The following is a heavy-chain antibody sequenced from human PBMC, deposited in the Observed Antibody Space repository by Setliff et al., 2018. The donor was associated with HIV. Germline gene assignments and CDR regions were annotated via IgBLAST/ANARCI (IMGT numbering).Heavy chain of an antibody. CDR1: GGTFSSYA. CDR2: IIPFLDIA. J-gene: IGHJ4*02. Sequence: SVKVSCKASGGTFSSYAISWVRQAPGQGLDWMGGIIPFLDIANSAQNFQGRVTITADKSTNTAYMELSSLRSEDTAVYYCAIDVIGGWLRPMPDFWGPGTLVTVSS. V-gene: IGHV1-69*10. D-gene: IGHD5-12*01. CDR3: AIDVIGGWLRPMPDF.